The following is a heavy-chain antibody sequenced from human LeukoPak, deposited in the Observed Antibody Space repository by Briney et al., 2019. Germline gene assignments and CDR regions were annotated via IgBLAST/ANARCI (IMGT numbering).Heavy chain of an antibody. V-gene: IGHV6-1*01. CDR1: GDSVSSNSAA. Sequence: SQTLSLTCAISGDSVSSNSAAWNWIRQSPSRGLEWLGRTYYRSKWYNDYAVSVKSRITINPDTSKNQFSLKLSSVTAADTAVYYCARVAVLLWYGEFRHNWFDPWGQGTLVTVSS. CDR3: ARVAVLLWYGEFRHNWFDP. J-gene: IGHJ5*02. CDR2: TYYRSKWYN. D-gene: IGHD3-10*01.